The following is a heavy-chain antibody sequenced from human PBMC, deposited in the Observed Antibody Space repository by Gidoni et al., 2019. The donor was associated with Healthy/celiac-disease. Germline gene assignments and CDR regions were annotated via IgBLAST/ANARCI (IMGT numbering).Heavy chain of an antibody. J-gene: IGHJ3*02. CDR1: GFTFSNAW. CDR3: TTRAGTFVETFDI. V-gene: IGHV3-15*01. D-gene: IGHD1-1*01. CDR2: IKSKTDGGTT. Sequence: EVQLVESGGGLVKPGGSIRLSCAASGFTFSNAWMSWVRQAPGKGREWVGRIKSKTDGGTTDYAAPVKGRFTISRDDSKNTLYLQMNSLKTEDTAVYYCTTRAGTFVETFDIWGQGTMVTVSS.